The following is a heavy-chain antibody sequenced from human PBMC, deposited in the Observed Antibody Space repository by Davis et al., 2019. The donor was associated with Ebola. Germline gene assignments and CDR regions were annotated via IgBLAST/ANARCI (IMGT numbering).Heavy chain of an antibody. Sequence: PSETLSLTCTVSGGSISGYYWSWIRQPAGKGLEWIGRIYTSGSTNYNPSLKSRVTMSVDTSKNQFSLKLSSVTAADTAVYYCARVNTARYYYYYMDVWGKGTTVTVSS. CDR2: IYTSGST. J-gene: IGHJ6*03. CDR3: ARVNTARYYYYYMDV. D-gene: IGHD5-18*01. CDR1: GGSISGYY. V-gene: IGHV4-4*07.